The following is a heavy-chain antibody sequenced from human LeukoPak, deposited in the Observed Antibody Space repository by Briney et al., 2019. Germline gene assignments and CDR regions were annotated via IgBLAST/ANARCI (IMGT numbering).Heavy chain of an antibody. J-gene: IGHJ5*02. V-gene: IGHV4-34*01. CDR2: INHSGST. D-gene: IGHD5-18*01. CDR1: GGSFSGYY. CDR3: ARRRGGYSYGKYNWFDP. Sequence: PSETLSLTCALYGGSFSGYYWRWIRQPPGRRLEWIGEINHSGSTNYHPSLKSRITISVDTSKNQFPLKLSSVTAADTAVYYCARRRGGYSYGKYNWFDPWGQGTLVTVSS.